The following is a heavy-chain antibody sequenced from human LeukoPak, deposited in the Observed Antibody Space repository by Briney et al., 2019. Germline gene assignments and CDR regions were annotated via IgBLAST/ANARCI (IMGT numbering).Heavy chain of an antibody. Sequence: AGGSLRLSCAVSGFPLSSYAMSWVRQAPGKGLEWVSATSSSDAGTYYADSVRGRFTISRDNSKNTLYLQMNSLRAEDAAVYYCARTYYDFWSGYYHSLNFDYWGQGTLVTVSS. V-gene: IGHV3-23*01. CDR2: TSSSDAGT. CDR3: ARTYYDFWSGYYHSLNFDY. J-gene: IGHJ4*02. D-gene: IGHD3-3*01. CDR1: GFPLSSYA.